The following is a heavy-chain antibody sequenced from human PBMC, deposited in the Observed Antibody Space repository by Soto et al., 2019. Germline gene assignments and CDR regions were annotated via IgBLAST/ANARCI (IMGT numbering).Heavy chain of an antibody. CDR3: AAELLSYDLAPDY. J-gene: IGHJ4*02. V-gene: IGHV3-30*03. CDR1: GFTFSSYG. D-gene: IGHD1-26*01. Sequence: PVGSLRLSCAASGFTFSSYGMHWVRQAPGKGLEWVAVISYDGSNKYYADSVKGRFTISRDNSKNTLYLQMNSLRAEDTAVYYCAAELLSYDLAPDYWGQGTLVTVSS. CDR2: ISYDGSNK.